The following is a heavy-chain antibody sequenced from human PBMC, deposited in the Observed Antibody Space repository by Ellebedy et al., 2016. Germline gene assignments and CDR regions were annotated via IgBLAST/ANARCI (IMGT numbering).Heavy chain of an antibody. Sequence: GESLKISCAVSGFTFSNYWMSWVRQAPGKGLEWVANINPDGGVKNYVDSVKGRFTISRDNAKNTLYLQMNGLRAEDTAVYYCARNLQAWGQGTLVTVSS. CDR1: GFTFSNYW. V-gene: IGHV3-7*01. CDR2: INPDGGVK. CDR3: ARNLQA. J-gene: IGHJ5*02.